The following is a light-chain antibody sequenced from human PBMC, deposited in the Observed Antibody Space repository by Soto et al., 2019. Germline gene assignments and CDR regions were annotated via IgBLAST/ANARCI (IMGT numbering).Light chain of an antibody. CDR1: QSVSSY. Sequence: EIVLTQSPATLSLSPGESVTLSCRASQSVSSYLAWYQQKPGQAPRLLIYDASNRATDIPARFSGSGSGTDFTLTSSSLESEDFGVYYCQQRGKWPRTFGQGTKLEI. CDR2: DAS. CDR3: QQRGKWPRT. J-gene: IGKJ2*01. V-gene: IGKV3-11*01.